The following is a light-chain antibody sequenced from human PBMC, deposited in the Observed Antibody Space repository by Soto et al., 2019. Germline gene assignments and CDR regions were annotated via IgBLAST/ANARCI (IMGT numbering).Light chain of an antibody. CDR1: QGISNF. V-gene: IGKV1-39*01. CDR2: GAS. Sequence: DIQMTQSPSFLSASVGDRVTITCRASQGISNFLNWYQHKRGEAPNLLIYGASNLQNGVPSRFSGNGSGTDFTLTINSMQPEDFATYYCQQSFSTPPTFGQGTNVEI. J-gene: IGKJ1*01. CDR3: QQSFSTPPT.